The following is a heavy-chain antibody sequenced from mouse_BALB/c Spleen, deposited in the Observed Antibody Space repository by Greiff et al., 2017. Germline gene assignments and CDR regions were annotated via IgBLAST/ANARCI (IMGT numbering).Heavy chain of an antibody. D-gene: IGHD2-4*01. CDR3: TRGITKGYYAMDD. J-gene: IGHJ4*01. V-gene: IGHV1S22*01. CDR1: GYTFTSYW. Sequence: LQQPGSELVRPGASVKLSCKASGYTFTSYWMHWVKQRHGQGLEWIGNIYPGSGSTNYNEKFKSKGTLTVDTSSSTAYMHLSSLTSEDSAVYYCTRGITKGYYAMDDWGQGTSVTVSS. CDR2: IYPGSGST.